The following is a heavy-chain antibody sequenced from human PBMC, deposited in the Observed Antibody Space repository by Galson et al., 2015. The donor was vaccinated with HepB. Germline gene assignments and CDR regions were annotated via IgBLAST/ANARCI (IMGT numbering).Heavy chain of an antibody. CDR2: ISSNGDDT. D-gene: IGHD3-3*01. Sequence: SLRLSCAASGFKFYNYAMHWLRQAPGKRLEYVSAISSNGDDTWYADSVKGRFTISRDNSKNTLYVQMSTLRPEDTAVYYCSSAAFDVWGQGTMVIVSS. CDR3: SSAAFDV. J-gene: IGHJ3*01. CDR1: GFKFYNYA. V-gene: IGHV3-64*05.